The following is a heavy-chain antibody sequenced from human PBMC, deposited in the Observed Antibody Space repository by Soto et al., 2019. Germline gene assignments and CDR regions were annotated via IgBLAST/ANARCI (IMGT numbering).Heavy chain of an antibody. CDR3: ARGIRGHYSFDV. Sequence: EVQLEESGGDLVQPGGSLRRSCAASGITFSSYWMRWVRQAPGKGLVWVSRVKTDGSTYYADSVKGRFTIFRDNAKNTLYLQMNSLTVEETAVYYCARGIRGHYSFDVWGQGTMVTVSS. V-gene: IGHV3-74*02. CDR2: VKTDGST. J-gene: IGHJ3*01. D-gene: IGHD2-21*01. CDR1: GITFSSYW.